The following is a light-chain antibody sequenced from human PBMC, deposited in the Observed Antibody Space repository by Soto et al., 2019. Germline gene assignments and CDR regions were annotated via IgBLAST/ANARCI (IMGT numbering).Light chain of an antibody. CDR3: QQYNNWPLT. CDR1: QGIRND. J-gene: IGKJ4*01. CDR2: AAS. V-gene: IGKV1-6*01. Sequence: AIQMTQSPSSLSASVGDRVTITCRASQGIRNDLDWFQQKPGKAPKLLIYAASNLQSGVPARFSGSGSGTEFTLTISSLQSEDFAVYYCQQYNNWPLTFGGGTKVDIK.